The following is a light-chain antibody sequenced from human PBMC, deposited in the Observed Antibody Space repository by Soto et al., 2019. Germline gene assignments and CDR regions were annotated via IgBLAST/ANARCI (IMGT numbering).Light chain of an antibody. CDR2: DAS. V-gene: IGKV3-11*01. CDR1: QIVRSN. J-gene: IGKJ5*01. CDR3: QQRSVWPIT. Sequence: EMMLTQSPGTLSLSPGDRATLSCRASQIVRSNSLAWYQQKPGQPPRLLIYDASHRATGVPARFSGSGSGTDFTLTISGLEPEDFAVYYCQQRSVWPITFGQGTRLEIK.